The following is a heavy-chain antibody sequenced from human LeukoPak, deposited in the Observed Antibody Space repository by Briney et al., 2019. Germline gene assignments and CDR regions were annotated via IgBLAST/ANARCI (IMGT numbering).Heavy chain of an antibody. J-gene: IGHJ4*02. Sequence: SETLSLTCAVSGGSMNNYHWNWIRQPAGKGLEWIGQIHTSGTTNYYPPLKSRVTISIHTPESQLSLTIRSVTAADTAVYYCARRDIRSGRSFDHWGQGTLVTVSS. V-gene: IGHV4-4*07. CDR3: ARRDIRSGRSFDH. CDR1: GGSMNNYH. CDR2: IHTSGTT. D-gene: IGHD6-19*01.